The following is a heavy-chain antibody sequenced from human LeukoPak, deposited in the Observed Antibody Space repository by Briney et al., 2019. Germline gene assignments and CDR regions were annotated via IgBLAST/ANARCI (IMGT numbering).Heavy chain of an antibody. CDR1: GITFSSYA. CDR2: ISYDGSNR. J-gene: IGHJ4*02. V-gene: IGHV3-30-3*01. Sequence: GGSLRLSCAASGITFSSYAMHWVRQAPGKGLEWVAVISYDGSNRYYADSVKGRFTISRDNSKNTLYLQMNSLRAEDTAVYYCATASTRRITMVRGVITGGSFDYWGQGTLVTVSS. D-gene: IGHD3-10*01. CDR3: ATASTRRITMVRGVITGGSFDY.